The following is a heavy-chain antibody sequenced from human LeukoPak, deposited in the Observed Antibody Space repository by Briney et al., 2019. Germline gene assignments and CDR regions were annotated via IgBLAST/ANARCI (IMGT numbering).Heavy chain of an antibody. CDR3: ARVSSGWYRPYYFDY. D-gene: IGHD6-19*01. CDR1: GYTFTGYY. J-gene: IGHJ4*02. CDR2: INPNSGGT. V-gene: IGHV1-2*02. Sequence: ASVKVSCKASGYTFTGYYMHWVRQAPGQGLEWMGWINPNSGGTNYAQKFQGRVTMTRDTSISTAYMELSRLRSDDTAVYYCARVSSGWYRPYYFDYWGQGTLVTVSS.